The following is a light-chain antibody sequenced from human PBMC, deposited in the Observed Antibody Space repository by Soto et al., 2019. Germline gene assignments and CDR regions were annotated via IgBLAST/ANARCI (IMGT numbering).Light chain of an antibody. V-gene: IGKV1-33*01. CDR3: QQYDNLPFT. CDR1: QDISNY. Sequence: DIQMTQSPSSLSASVGDRVTITCQASQDISNYLNWYQQKPGKAPKLLIYDASNLETGVPSRFSGSGSRTDFTFTISRLQPEDIATYYCQQYDNLPFTFGPGTTVDIK. J-gene: IGKJ3*01. CDR2: DAS.